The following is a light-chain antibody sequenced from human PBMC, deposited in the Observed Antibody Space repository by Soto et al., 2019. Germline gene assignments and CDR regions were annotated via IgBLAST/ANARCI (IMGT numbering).Light chain of an antibody. Sequence: QSAVTQEPSLTVSPGGTVTLTCGSSTGAVTSRHYPYWFQQKPGQAPRTLIYDTSDKHSWTPARFSGSLLGGKAALTLSGAQPEDEAEYYCLLSYSGARHVVFGGGTKLTVL. CDR1: TGAVTSRHY. CDR2: DTS. CDR3: LLSYSGARHVV. J-gene: IGLJ2*01. V-gene: IGLV7-46*01.